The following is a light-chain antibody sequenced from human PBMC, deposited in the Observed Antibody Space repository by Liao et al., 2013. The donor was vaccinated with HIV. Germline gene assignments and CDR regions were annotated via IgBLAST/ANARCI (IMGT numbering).Light chain of an antibody. Sequence: SSVLTQPPSVSVAPGKTARVTCGGNNIGRTTVHWYQQKPGQAPVLVMYYDSDRPFAIPERFSGSNSGNTATLTISRVEAGDEADYYCQVWDSSSDHPLYVFGTGTKVTVL. CDR3: QVWDSSSDHPLYV. J-gene: IGLJ1*01. V-gene: IGLV3-21*01. CDR1: NIGRTT. CDR2: YDS.